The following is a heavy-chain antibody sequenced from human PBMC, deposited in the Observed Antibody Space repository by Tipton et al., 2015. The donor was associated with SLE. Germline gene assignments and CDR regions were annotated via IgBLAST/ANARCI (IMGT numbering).Heavy chain of an antibody. V-gene: IGHV3-66*01. CDR1: GFTVSTNY. CDR3: ARETPSAGFDY. CDR2: IYSGGKA. J-gene: IGHJ4*02. Sequence: GSLRLSCAASGFTVSTNYMNWVRQAPGKGLEWVSVIYSGGKAHYADSVKGRFTISRDNAKNSLYLQMNSLRAEDTAVYFCARETPSAGFDYWGQGTLVTVSS. D-gene: IGHD6-25*01.